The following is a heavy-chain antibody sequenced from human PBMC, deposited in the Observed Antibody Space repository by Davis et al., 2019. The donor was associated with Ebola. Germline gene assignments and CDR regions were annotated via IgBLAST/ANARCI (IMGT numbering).Heavy chain of an antibody. D-gene: IGHD3-10*01. CDR1: GGSISSYY. CDR3: ARFQKSRLSYGSGTYYYGMDV. Sequence: PSETLSLTCTVSGGSISSYYWSWIRQPPGKGLEWIGYIYYSGSTNYNPSLKSRVTISVDTSKNQFSLKLSSVTAADTAVYYCARFQKSRLSYGSGTYYYGMDVWGQGTTVTVSS. CDR2: IYYSGST. V-gene: IGHV4-59*01. J-gene: IGHJ6*02.